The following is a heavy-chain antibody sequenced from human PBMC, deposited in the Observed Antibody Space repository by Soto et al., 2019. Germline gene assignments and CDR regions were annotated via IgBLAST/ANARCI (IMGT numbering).Heavy chain of an antibody. J-gene: IGHJ4*02. D-gene: IGHD2-21*02. V-gene: IGHV3-7*01. Sequence: EVQLVESGGGLVQPGGSLRLSCAVSGFTFGSYWMNWVRLIPGKGLEWVAYIKPDGSATYYVDSVKGRFTISRDNAKNSLYLQMNRLRVEDTSVYYCARAGYCGPACYYYFDYWGQGTLVTVAS. CDR1: GFTFGSYW. CDR3: ARAGYCGPACYYYFDY. CDR2: IKPDGSAT.